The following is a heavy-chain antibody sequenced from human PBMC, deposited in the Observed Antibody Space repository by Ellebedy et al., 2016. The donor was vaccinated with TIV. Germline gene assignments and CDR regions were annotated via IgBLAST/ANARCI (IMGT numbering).Heavy chain of an antibody. CDR1: GFTFSSYG. CDR3: AKESRFLESSSDDAFDI. V-gene: IGHV3-30*18. J-gene: IGHJ3*02. Sequence: GESLKISXAASGFTFSSYGMHWVRQAPGKGLEWVAVISYDGSNKYYVDSVKGRFTISRDNSKNTLFLQMNSLRTEDTAVYYCAKESRFLESSSDDAFDIWGQGTMVTVSS. D-gene: IGHD3-3*01. CDR2: ISYDGSNK.